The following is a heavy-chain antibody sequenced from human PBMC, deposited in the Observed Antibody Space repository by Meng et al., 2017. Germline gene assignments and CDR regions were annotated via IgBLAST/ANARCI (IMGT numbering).Heavy chain of an antibody. CDR2: IIPIFGTA. Sequence: SVKVSCKASGYTFTSYYMHWVRQAPGQGLEWMGGIIPIFGTANYAQKFQGRVTITADESTSTAYMELSSLRSEDTAVYYCARFIAAAGENWFDPWGQGTLVTVSS. CDR3: ARFIAAAGENWFDP. V-gene: IGHV1-69*13. D-gene: IGHD6-13*01. J-gene: IGHJ5*02. CDR1: GYTFTSYY.